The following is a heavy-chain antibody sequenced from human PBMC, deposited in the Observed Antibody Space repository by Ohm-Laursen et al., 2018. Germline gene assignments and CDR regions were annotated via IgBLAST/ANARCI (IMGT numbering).Heavy chain of an antibody. CDR3: ARDSAGTVDY. D-gene: IGHD6-13*01. V-gene: IGHV3-21*01. CDR1: GFTFSSYS. Sequence: SLRLSCAASGFTFSSYSMNWVRQAPGKGLEWVSSISSSSSFIYYTDSLKGRFTISRDNAKNSLYLQMNSLRAEDTAVYFCARDSAGTVDYWGQGTLVTVSS. J-gene: IGHJ4*02. CDR2: ISSSSSFI.